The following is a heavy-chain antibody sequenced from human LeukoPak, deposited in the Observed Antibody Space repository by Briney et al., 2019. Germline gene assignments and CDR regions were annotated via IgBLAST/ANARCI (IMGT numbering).Heavy chain of an antibody. D-gene: IGHD5-18*01. Sequence: SETLSLTCAVYGGSFSGYYWSWIRQPPGKGLEWMGEINHSGSTNYNPSLKSRVTISVDTSKNQFSLKLSSVTAADTAVYYCARRGYSYGYNYFDYWGQGTLVTVSS. CDR2: INHSGST. J-gene: IGHJ4*02. V-gene: IGHV4-34*01. CDR3: ARRGYSYGYNYFDY. CDR1: GGSFSGYY.